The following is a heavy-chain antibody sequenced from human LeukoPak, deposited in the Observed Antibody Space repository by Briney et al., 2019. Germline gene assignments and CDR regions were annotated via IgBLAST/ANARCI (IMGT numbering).Heavy chain of an antibody. CDR1: GGSISSYY. CDR2: IYYSGST. J-gene: IGHJ3*02. CDR3: ARETTMIVVRDVAFDI. Sequence: SETLSLTCTVSGGSISSYYWSWIRQRPGKGLEWIGYIYYSGSTNYNPSLKSRVTISVDTSKNQFSLKLSSVTAADTAVYYCARETTMIVVRDVAFDIWGQGTMVTVSS. V-gene: IGHV4-59*01. D-gene: IGHD3-22*01.